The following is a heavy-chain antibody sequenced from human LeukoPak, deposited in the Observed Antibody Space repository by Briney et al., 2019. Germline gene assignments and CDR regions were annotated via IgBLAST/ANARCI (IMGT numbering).Heavy chain of an antibody. Sequence: PGGSLRLSCAASGFTFSNSYMSWVRQAPGKGLEWVSVIYSGGSTYYADSVKGRFTISRDNSKNTLYLQMNSLRAEDTAVYYCARESTGYSSGWWYAFDIWGQGTMVTVSS. V-gene: IGHV3-53*01. J-gene: IGHJ3*02. CDR3: ARESTGYSSGWWYAFDI. D-gene: IGHD6-19*01. CDR1: GFTFSNSY. CDR2: IYSGGST.